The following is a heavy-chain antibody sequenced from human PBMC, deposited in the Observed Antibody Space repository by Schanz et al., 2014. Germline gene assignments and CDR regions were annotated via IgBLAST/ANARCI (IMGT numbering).Heavy chain of an antibody. CDR1: GYTFTRSG. Sequence: QVPLVQSGAEVKEPGASVKVSCKASGYTFTRSGISWVRQAPGQGLEWMGWIGGSDGNTNFAQKIQGRVTMTTDTSTSTVYMELSSLTSDDSAFYYCARDRDQWDGNYLDYWGQGTLVTVSS. CDR3: ARDRDQWDGNYLDY. J-gene: IGHJ4*02. D-gene: IGHD1-26*01. CDR2: IGGSDGNT. V-gene: IGHV1-18*01.